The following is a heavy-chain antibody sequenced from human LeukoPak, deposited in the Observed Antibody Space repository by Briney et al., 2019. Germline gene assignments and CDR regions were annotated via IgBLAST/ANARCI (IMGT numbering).Heavy chain of an antibody. CDR1: GFTFSSYG. J-gene: IGHJ4*02. CDR2: IWYDGSNK. Sequence: GGSLRLSCAAAGFTFSSYGMHWVRQAPGKGLEWVAVIWYDGSNKYYADSVKGRFTISRDNSKNTLYLQMNSLRAEDTAVYYCASASYCKGGSCYSVHWGQGTLVTVSS. CDR3: ASASYCKGGSCYSVH. V-gene: IGHV3-33*01. D-gene: IGHD2-15*01.